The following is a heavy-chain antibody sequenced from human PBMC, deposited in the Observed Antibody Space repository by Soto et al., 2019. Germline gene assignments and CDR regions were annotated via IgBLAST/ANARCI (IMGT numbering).Heavy chain of an antibody. J-gene: IGHJ4*02. V-gene: IGHV4-59*01. CDR1: GGSISSYY. Sequence: ETLSLTCTVSGGSISSYYWSWIRQPPGKGLEWIGCIFHSGSTNYNPSLQNRVTISIDTSKNQVSLKVNSVTAADTAVYYCARDHPHSYGVYYFDYWGQGTPVTVSS. CDR2: IFHSGST. CDR3: ARDHPHSYGVYYFDY. D-gene: IGHD5-18*01.